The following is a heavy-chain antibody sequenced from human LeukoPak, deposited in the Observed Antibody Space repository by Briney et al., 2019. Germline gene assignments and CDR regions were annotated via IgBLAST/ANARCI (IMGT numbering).Heavy chain of an antibody. CDR1: GGSISSSSYY. Sequence: SETLSLTCTVSGGSISSSSYYWGWLRQPPGKGLEWIGSIYYSGSTYYNPSLKSRVTISVDTSKNQFSLKLSSVTAADTAVYYCARSYSSGRNWYFDLWGRGTLVTVSS. D-gene: IGHD6-19*01. J-gene: IGHJ2*01. V-gene: IGHV4-39*01. CDR3: ARSYSSGRNWYFDL. CDR2: IYYSGST.